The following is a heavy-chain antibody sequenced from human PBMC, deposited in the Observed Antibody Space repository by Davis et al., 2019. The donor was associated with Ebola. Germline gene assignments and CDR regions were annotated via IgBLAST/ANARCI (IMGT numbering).Heavy chain of an antibody. Sequence: AASVKVSCKASGYTFTGYAIHWVRQAPGQRLEWMGWINAGNGNTKYSQNFQGRVTITRDTSASTAYMELSSLRSEDTAVYYCARQYSSGWVDYWGQGTLVAVSS. CDR2: INAGNGNT. CDR1: GYTFTGYA. V-gene: IGHV1-3*01. D-gene: IGHD6-19*01. J-gene: IGHJ4*02. CDR3: ARQYSSGWVDY.